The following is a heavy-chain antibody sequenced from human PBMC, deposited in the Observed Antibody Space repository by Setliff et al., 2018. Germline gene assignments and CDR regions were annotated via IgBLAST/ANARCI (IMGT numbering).Heavy chain of an antibody. CDR2: ISSSSRTK. CDR1: GFTFSSYT. CDR3: ARNGDVDTGFLGYYYYYYMDV. V-gene: IGHV3-48*01. J-gene: IGHJ6*03. D-gene: IGHD5-18*01. Sequence: GGSLSLSCAASGFTFSSYTMNWVRQAPGKGLEWVSYISSSSRTKYYADSVEGRFTISRDNAKNSLYLQMNSLRAEDTAVYYCARNGDVDTGFLGYYYYYYMDVWGKGTTVTVSS.